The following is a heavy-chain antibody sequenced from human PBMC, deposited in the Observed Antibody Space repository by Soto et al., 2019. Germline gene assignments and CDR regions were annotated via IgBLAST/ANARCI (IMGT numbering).Heavy chain of an antibody. D-gene: IGHD3-22*01. CDR3: ARNSYYYDSSGLNDY. J-gene: IGHJ4*02. CDR2: ISSSSSYI. Sequence: LRLSCGASGLTFRSYSMNWVRQAPGKGLEGGSSISSSSSYIYYADSVKGRFTISRDNAKNSLYLQMNSLRAEDTAVYYCARNSYYYDSSGLNDYWGQGTLVTVSS. CDR1: GLTFRSYS. V-gene: IGHV3-21*01.